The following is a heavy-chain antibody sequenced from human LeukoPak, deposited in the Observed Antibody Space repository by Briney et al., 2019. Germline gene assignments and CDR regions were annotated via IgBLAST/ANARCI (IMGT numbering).Heavy chain of an antibody. CDR1: GYTFTSYG. CDR3: AREGGPAGTGYYYYYYYMDV. CDR2: ISAYNGNT. Sequence: ASVKVSCKASGYTFTSYGISWVRQAPGQGLEWMGWISAYNGNTNYAQKFQGRVTITADESTSTAYMELSSLRSEDTAVYYCAREGGPAGTGYYYYYYYMDVWGKGTTVTVSS. D-gene: IGHD6-13*01. J-gene: IGHJ6*03. V-gene: IGHV1-18*01.